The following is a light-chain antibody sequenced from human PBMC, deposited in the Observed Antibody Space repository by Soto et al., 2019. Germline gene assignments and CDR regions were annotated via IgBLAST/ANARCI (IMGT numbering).Light chain of an antibody. V-gene: IGKV1-16*02. Sequence: DIPMTQSPSSVSASVGDRVTITCRASQGISSFLAWFQQEPGKVPKSLIYNASSLQSGVPSKFIGCGSGTDFTLTISSLQPEDAATYYCQQYKSYPITFGQGTRLEIK. J-gene: IGKJ5*01. CDR2: NAS. CDR1: QGISSF. CDR3: QQYKSYPIT.